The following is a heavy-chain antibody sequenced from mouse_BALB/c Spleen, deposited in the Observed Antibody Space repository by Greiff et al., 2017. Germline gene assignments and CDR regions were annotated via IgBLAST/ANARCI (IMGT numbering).Heavy chain of an antibody. CDR3: ARKGDYYGSGDAMDY. D-gene: IGHD1-1*01. J-gene: IGHJ4*01. Sequence: EVKLMESGGGLVKPGGSLKLSCAASGFTFSDYYMYWVRQTPEKRLEWVATISDGGSYTYYPDSVKGRFTISRDNAKNNLYLQMSSLKSEDTAMYYCARKGDYYGSGDAMDYWGQGTSVTVSS. CDR1: GFTFSDYY. CDR2: ISDGGSYT. V-gene: IGHV5-4*02.